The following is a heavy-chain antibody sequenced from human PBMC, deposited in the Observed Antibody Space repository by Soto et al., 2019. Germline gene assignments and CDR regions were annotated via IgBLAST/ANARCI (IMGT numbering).Heavy chain of an antibody. V-gene: IGHV4-34*01. Sequence: LSLTGAVSGGTFRGFYWTLIRQSPGKGLEWLGDINHVGITNYNPSLKSRVSIPVDTSKSQFSLKLSSVTAADTAVYYCAIAHEFCGGKQHHLASRGQGSPVTVS. D-gene: IGHD3-16*01. CDR2: INHVGIT. CDR1: GGTFRGFY. CDR3: AIAHEFCGGKQHHLAS. J-gene: IGHJ4*02.